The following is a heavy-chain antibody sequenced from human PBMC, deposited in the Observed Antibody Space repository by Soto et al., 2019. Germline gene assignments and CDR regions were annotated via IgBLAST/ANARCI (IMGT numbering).Heavy chain of an antibody. CDR3: AGANSGQLLPDS. CDR2: IIPILGIA. D-gene: IGHD2-2*01. V-gene: IGHV1-69*02. J-gene: IGHJ5*01. Sequence: GASVKVSCADCGGSYSSYTISWVRQAPGQGLEWMGRIIPILGIANYAQKFQGQVTISADKSISTAYLQWSGLRASDTAMYYCAGANSGQLLPDSWGQGTLVTVSS. CDR1: GGSYSSYT.